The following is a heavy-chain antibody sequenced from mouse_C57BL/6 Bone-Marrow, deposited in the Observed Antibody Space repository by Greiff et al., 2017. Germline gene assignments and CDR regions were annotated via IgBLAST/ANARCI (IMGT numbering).Heavy chain of an antibody. CDR1: GYTFTDYY. D-gene: IGHD1-1*01. J-gene: IGHJ1*03. CDR2: IGPGSGST. V-gene: IGHV1-77*01. Sequence: VQLQQSGAELVKPGASVKISCKASGYTFTDYYINWVKQRPGQGLEWIGKIGPGSGSTYYNEKFKGKATLTADKSSSTAYMQLSSRTSEDSAVYFCASSYYYGSSYVGWYFDVWGTGTTVTVSS. CDR3: ASSYYYGSSYVGWYFDV.